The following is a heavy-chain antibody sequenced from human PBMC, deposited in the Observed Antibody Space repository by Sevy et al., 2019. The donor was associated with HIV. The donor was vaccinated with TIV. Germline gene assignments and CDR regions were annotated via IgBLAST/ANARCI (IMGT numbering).Heavy chain of an antibody. D-gene: IGHD1-1*01. J-gene: IGHJ6*02. Sequence: ASVKVSCKASGYTFTNYHITWVRQAPGQGLEWMGWITANNGNTNYTQRLQGRVTMTTDTSTNTAYMELKSLKSDDTAVYYCARAPRGRQEPSHDFCHWGQGTTVTVSS. CDR2: ITANNGNT. V-gene: IGHV1-18*01. CDR3: ARAPRGRQEPSHDFCH. CDR1: GYTFTNYH.